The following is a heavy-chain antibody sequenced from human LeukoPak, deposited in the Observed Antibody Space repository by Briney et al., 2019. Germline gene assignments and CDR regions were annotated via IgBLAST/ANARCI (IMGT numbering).Heavy chain of an antibody. V-gene: IGHV3-7*01. CDR1: GFTFSSYW. D-gene: IGHD2/OR15-2a*01. CDR2: IKQDGSEK. J-gene: IGHJ3*02. Sequence: GGSLRLSWAASGFTFSSYWMSWVRQAPGKGLGGVAHIKQDGSEKYYVDSVKGRFTISRDNAKHSLCLQMNSLRAEDTAVYYCARVPSTYAFDIWGQGTMVTVSS. CDR3: ARVPSTYAFDI.